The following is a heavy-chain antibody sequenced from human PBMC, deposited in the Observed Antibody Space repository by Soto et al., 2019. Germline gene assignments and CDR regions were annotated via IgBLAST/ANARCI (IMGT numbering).Heavy chain of an antibody. CDR3: ARRVAAAGVYFDY. J-gene: IGHJ4*02. V-gene: IGHV4-39*01. CDR1: GGSISSSSYY. CDR2: IYYSGST. Sequence: QLQLQESGPGLVKPSETLSLTCTVSGGSISSSSYYWGWIRQPPGKGLEWIVSIYYSGSTYYNPSLKSRVTIAVDTSKNQFSLKLSSVTAADTAVYYCARRVAAAGVYFDYWGQGTLVTVSS. D-gene: IGHD6-13*01.